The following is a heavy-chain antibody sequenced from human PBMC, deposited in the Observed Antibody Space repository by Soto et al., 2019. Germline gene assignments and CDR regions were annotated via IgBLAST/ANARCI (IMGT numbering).Heavy chain of an antibody. J-gene: IGHJ5*02. CDR3: ARSVFP. CDR1: GGSFSSISNHY. V-gene: IGHV4-59*08. Sequence: SETLSLTCTFSGGSFSSISNHYCSWIRQPPGKGLEWIGYISYSGYTRYNPSLKSRLIISVDTSKNQVSLKLASVTAADTAVYYCARSVFPWGQGTLVTVSS. CDR2: ISYSGYT.